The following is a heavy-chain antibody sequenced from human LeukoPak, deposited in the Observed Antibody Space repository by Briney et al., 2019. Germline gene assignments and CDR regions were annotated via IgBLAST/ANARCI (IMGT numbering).Heavy chain of an antibody. V-gene: IGHV3-33*01. CDR1: GFTFSSYG. CDR3: AREHVLLWFGELLD. Sequence: GGSLRLSCAASGFTFSSYGMHWVRQAPGKGLEWVAVIWDDGSNKYYADSVKGRFTISRDNSKNTLYLQMNSLRAEDTAVYYCAREHVLLWFGELLDWGQGTLVTVSS. CDR2: IWDDGSNK. D-gene: IGHD3-10*01. J-gene: IGHJ4*02.